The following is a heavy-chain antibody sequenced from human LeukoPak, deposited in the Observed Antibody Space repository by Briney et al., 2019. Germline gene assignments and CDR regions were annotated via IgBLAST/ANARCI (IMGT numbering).Heavy chain of an antibody. CDR1: GFTFSNYA. CDR2: VSGGGSST. J-gene: IGHJ4*02. CDR3: AKLGRNYFDY. Sequence: GGSLRLSCVASGFTFSNYAMNWVRQAPGKGLEWVSGVSGGGSSTYYADSVKGRFTISRDNSKNMLYLQMNSLRAEDTAVYYCAKLGRNYFDYWGQGTLVTVSS. D-gene: IGHD3-10*01. V-gene: IGHV3-23*01.